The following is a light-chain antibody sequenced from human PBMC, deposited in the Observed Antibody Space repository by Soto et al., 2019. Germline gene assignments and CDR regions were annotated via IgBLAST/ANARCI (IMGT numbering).Light chain of an antibody. Sequence: DIQMTQSPSTLSGSVGDRVTITCRASQTISSWLAWYQQKPGKAPKLLIYKASTLKSGVPSRFSGSGSGTEFTLTTSSLQPDDFATYYCQHYNSYSEAFAQGTKVDI. CDR2: KAS. V-gene: IGKV1-5*03. CDR3: QHYNSYSEA. CDR1: QTISSW. J-gene: IGKJ1*01.